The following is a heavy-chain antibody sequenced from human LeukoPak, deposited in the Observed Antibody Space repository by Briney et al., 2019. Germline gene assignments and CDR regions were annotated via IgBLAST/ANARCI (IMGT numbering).Heavy chain of an antibody. V-gene: IGHV4-39*01. D-gene: IGHD6-19*01. CDR1: GDSITSNNYY. CDR2: VYYSGRF. CDR3: AALAVAGTSEGY. J-gene: IGHJ4*01. Sequence: SETLSLTCSVSGDSITSNNYYWGWVRQPPGKGLEWISSVYYSGRFYHNPSLKSRVTISVDKSKNQLSLRLNSVTAADTSVYYCAALAVAGTSEGYWGQGSLIIVSS.